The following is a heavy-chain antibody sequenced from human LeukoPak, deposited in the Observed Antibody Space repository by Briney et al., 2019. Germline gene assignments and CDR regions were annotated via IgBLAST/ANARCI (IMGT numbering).Heavy chain of an antibody. J-gene: IGHJ6*03. CDR1: GGSISSYY. CDR2: IYTSGST. Sequence: SETLSLTCTVSGGSISSYYWSWIRQPAGKGLEWIGRIYTSGSTNYNPSLKSRVTMSVDTSKNQFSLKLSSVTAADTAVYYCARGGAYGSGYYYYMDAWGKGTTVTVSS. CDR3: ARGGAYGSGYYYYMDA. D-gene: IGHD3-10*01. V-gene: IGHV4-4*07.